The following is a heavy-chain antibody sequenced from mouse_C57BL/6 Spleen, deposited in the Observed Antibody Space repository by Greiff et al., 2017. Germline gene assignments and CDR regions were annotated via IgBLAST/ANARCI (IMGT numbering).Heavy chain of an antibody. CDR2: IRNKANGYTT. CDR1: GFTFTDYY. CDR3: ARYHLLRWYFDV. V-gene: IGHV7-3*01. D-gene: IGHD1-1*01. J-gene: IGHJ1*03. Sequence: EVQGVESGGGLVQPGGSLSLSCAASGFTFTDYYMSWVRQPPGKALEWLGFIRNKANGYTTEYSASVKGRFTISRDNSKSILYLQMNALRAEDRATYYCARYHLLRWYFDVWGTGTPVTVSS.